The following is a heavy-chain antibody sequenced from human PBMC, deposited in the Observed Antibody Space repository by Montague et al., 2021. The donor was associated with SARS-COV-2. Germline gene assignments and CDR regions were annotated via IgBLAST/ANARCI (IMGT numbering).Heavy chain of an antibody. CDR1: GGSISSYY. CDR3: AGVQRGYYYGLGVSAHFDY. J-gene: IGHJ4*02. D-gene: IGHD3-10*01. V-gene: IGHV4-59*01. Sequence: SETLSLTCTVSGGSISSYYWSWIRQPPGKGLEWIGYIYYSGSTNYNPSLKSRVTISVNTSKNQFSLKLSSVTAADTAVYYCAGVQRGYYYGLGVSAHFDYWGQGTLVTVSS. CDR2: IYYSGST.